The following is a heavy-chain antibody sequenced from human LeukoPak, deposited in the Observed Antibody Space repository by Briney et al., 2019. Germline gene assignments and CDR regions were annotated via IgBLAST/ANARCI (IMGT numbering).Heavy chain of an antibody. CDR2: TYYSGST. V-gene: IGHV4-59*01. CDR1: GGSISSYY. J-gene: IGHJ4*02. D-gene: IGHD6-13*01. Sequence: SETLSLTCTVSGGSISSYYWSWIRQPPGRGLEWIGYTYYSGSTNYNPSLKSRVTISVDTSKNQFSLKLSSVTAADTAVYYCARGWGIAAADYFDYWGQGTLVTVPS. CDR3: ARGWGIAAADYFDY.